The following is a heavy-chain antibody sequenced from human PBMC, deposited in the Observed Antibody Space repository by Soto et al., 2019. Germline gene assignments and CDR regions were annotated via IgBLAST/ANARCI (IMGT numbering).Heavy chain of an antibody. CDR3: AKPTLSGDYDILTGYSYYYGMDV. V-gene: IGHV3-23*01. Sequence: EVQLLESGGGLVQPGGSLRLSCAASGFTFSSYAMSWVRQAPGKGLEWVSAISGSGGSTYYADSVKGRFTISRDNSKNTLYLQMNSLRADDTVVYYCAKPTLSGDYDILTGYSYYYGMDVWGQGTTVTVSS. J-gene: IGHJ6*02. CDR2: ISGSGGST. CDR1: GFTFSSYA. D-gene: IGHD3-9*01.